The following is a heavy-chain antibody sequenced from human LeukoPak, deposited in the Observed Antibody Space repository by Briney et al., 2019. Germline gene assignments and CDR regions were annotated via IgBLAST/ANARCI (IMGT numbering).Heavy chain of an antibody. CDR2: ISAYNGNT. Sequence: ASVKVSCEASGYTFTRYGISWVPQAPGQGLEWMGWISAYNGNTNYAQRLQGRVTVTTDTSTSTAYMELRSLTSDDTAIYYCAREGGLVATTAFDYRGQGTLVTVSS. CDR1: GYTFTRYG. V-gene: IGHV1-18*01. CDR3: AREGGLVATTAFDY. J-gene: IGHJ4*02. D-gene: IGHD5-12*01.